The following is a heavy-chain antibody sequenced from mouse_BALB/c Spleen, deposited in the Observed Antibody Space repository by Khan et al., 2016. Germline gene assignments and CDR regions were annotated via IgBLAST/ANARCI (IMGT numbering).Heavy chain of an antibody. CDR2: ISCYNGAT. J-gene: IGHJ4*01. D-gene: IGHD2-4*01. CDR3: ARGDYDGYYAMDY. V-gene: IGHV1S34*01. Sequence: LVKTGASVKISCKASGYSFTGYYMHWVKQSHGNSLEWFGYISCYNGATNYNQKLKGKATFTVDTSSSTAYMQFNSLTSEDSAVYYCARGDYDGYYAMDYWGQGTSVTVSS. CDR1: GYSFTGYY.